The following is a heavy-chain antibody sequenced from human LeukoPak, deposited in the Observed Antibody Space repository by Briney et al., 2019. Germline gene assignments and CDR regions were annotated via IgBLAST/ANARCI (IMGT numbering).Heavy chain of an antibody. CDR3: TTEVAAAVALFDY. Sequence: TAGGSLRLSCAASGFTFSNPWMSWVRQAPGKGLEWVGRIKSKTDGGTTDYAAPVKGRFTISRDDSKNTLYLQMNSLKTEDTAVYYCTTEVAAAVALFDYWGQGTLVTVSS. CDR1: GFTFSNPW. V-gene: IGHV3-15*01. D-gene: IGHD6-13*01. CDR2: IKSKTDGGTT. J-gene: IGHJ4*02.